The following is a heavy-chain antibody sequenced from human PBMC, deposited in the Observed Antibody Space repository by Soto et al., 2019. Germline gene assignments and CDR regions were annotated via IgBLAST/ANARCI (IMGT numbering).Heavy chain of an antibody. J-gene: IGHJ4*02. CDR2: INPSGGST. D-gene: IGHD3-9*01. V-gene: IGHV1-46*01. CDR1: GYTFTNYH. Sequence: ASVKVSCKASGYTFTNYHLHWVRQAPGQGLEWMGIINPSGGSTGYAQKFQGRVTMTRDTSTSTFYMELSSLRSEDTAVYYCARYYDILTGGSYYYGMDVWGQGTLVTVSS. CDR3: ARYYDILTGGSYYYGMDV.